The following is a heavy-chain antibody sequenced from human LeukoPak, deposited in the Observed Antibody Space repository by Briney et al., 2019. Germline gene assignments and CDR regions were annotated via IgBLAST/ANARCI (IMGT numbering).Heavy chain of an antibody. CDR3: ARGKQQLVRGYYYYGMDV. CDR1: GGPFSGYY. J-gene: IGHJ6*02. D-gene: IGHD6-13*01. V-gene: IGHV4-34*01. Sequence: PSETLSLTCAVYGGPFSGYYWSWIRQPPGKGLEWTGEINHSGSTNYNPSLKSRVTISVDTSKNQFSLKLSSVTAADTAVYYCARGKQQLVRGYYYYGMDVGGQGTTAPVSS. CDR2: INHSGST.